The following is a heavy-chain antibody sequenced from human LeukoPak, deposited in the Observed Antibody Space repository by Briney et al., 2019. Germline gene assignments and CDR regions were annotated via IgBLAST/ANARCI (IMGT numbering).Heavy chain of an antibody. CDR2: INPNSGGT. CDR3: ARETYSSSSGMDV. J-gene: IGHJ6*02. Sequence: ASVKVSCKASGYTFTGYYMHWVRQAPGQGLEWMGWINPNSGGTNYAQKFQGRVTMTRDTSISTAYMELSRLRSDDTAVYYCARETYSSSSGMDVWGQGTTVTVSS. D-gene: IGHD6-6*01. CDR1: GYTFTGYY. V-gene: IGHV1-2*02.